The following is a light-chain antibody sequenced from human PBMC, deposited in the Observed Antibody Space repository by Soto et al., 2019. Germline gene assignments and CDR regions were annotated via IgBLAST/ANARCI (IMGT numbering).Light chain of an antibody. CDR3: QKYNNGPPVT. J-gene: IGKJ3*01. CDR2: AAS. Sequence: DIQMTQSPSSLSASVGDRVTITCRASQDINNYLAWYQQKPGKAPKLLIYAASTLQSGVPSRFSGGGSWTDFILTISSLQPEDVATYYCQKYNNGPPVTFGPGTKVGV. V-gene: IGKV1-27*01. CDR1: QDINNY.